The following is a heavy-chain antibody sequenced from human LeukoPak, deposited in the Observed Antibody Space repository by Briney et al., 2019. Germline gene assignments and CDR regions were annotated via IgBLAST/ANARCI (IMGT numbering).Heavy chain of an antibody. CDR3: ARDRLEGGETFDS. J-gene: IGHJ4*02. CDR2: ITGSNSYI. CDR1: GFSFRSYS. D-gene: IGHD1-1*01. Sequence: PGGSLRLSCAASGFSFRSYSMDSVRQAPGKGLESVSSITGSNSYISYADSVKGRFTISRDNAENSLFLQMNSLRPEDTAVYFCARDRLEGGETFDSWGQGSLVTVSS. V-gene: IGHV3-21*01.